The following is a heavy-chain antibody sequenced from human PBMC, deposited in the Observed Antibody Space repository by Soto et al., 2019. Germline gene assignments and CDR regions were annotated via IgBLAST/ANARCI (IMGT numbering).Heavy chain of an antibody. CDR2: IDPSDSYT. J-gene: IGHJ6*02. Sequence: PGESLKISCKGSGYSFTSYWISWVRQMPGKGLEWMGRIDPSDSYTNYSPSFQGHVTISADKSISTAYLQWSSLKASDTAMYYCAKEGVTMVRAPYGMDVWGQGTTVTVSS. D-gene: IGHD3-10*01. CDR3: AKEGVTMVRAPYGMDV. V-gene: IGHV5-10-1*01. CDR1: GYSFTSYW.